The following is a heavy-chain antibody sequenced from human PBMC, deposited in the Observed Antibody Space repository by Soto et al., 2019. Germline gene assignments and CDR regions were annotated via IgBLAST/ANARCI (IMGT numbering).Heavy chain of an antibody. CDR3: AKGWYYFDY. J-gene: IGHJ4*02. CDR2: ISYDGSNK. D-gene: IGHD2-8*01. CDR1: GFTFSSYG. Sequence: GGSLRLSCAASGFTFSSYGMHWVRQAPGKGLEWVAVISYDGSNKYYADSVKGRFTISRDNSKNTLYLQMNSLRAEDTAVYYCAKGWYYFDYWGQGTLVTGSS. V-gene: IGHV3-30*18.